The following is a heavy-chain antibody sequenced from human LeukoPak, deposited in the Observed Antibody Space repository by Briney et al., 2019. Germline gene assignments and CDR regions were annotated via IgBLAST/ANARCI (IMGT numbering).Heavy chain of an antibody. CDR2: IYYSGST. V-gene: IGHV4-39*07. J-gene: IGHJ5*02. Sequence: PSETLSLTCAVNGESLSGYYWGWIRQPPGKGLEWIGSIYYSGSTYYNPSLKSRVTISVDTSKNQFSLKLSSVTAADTAVYYCATVRSPGGWFDPWGQGTLVTVSS. CDR3: ATVRSPGGWFDP. CDR1: GESLSGYY. D-gene: IGHD4-17*01.